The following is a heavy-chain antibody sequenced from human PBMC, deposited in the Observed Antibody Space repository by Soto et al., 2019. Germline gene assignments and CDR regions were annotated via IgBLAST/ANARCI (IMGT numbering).Heavy chain of an antibody. CDR1: GGSFSGYY. J-gene: IGHJ4*02. V-gene: IGHV4-34*01. Sequence: QVQLQQWGAGLLKPSETLSLTCAVYGGSFSGYYWSWIRQPPGKGLEWIGEINHSGSTNYNPSLKSRVTISVDTSKNQFSLKLSSVTAADTAVYYCARARPLAAAGGWGQGTLVTVSS. CDR2: INHSGST. CDR3: ARARPLAAAGG. D-gene: IGHD6-13*01.